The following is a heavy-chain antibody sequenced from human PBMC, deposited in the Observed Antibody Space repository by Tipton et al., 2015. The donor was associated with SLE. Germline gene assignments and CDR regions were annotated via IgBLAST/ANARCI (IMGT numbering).Heavy chain of an antibody. D-gene: IGHD2-2*01. CDR2: ITSNGGST. CDR1: GFTFSNYA. J-gene: IGHJ4*02. CDR3: AREGGSTSSYDY. Sequence: SLRLSCAASGFTFSNYAMHWDRQAAGKRLEYVSAITSNGGSTYYANSVKDRFTISRDNSKDTLYLQMGSLRTEDIAVYYCAREGGSTSSYDYWGQGTLVTVSS. V-gene: IGHV3-64*01.